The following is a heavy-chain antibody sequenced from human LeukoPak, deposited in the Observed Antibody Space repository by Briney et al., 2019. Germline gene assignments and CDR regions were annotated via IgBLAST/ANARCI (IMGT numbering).Heavy chain of an antibody. CDR2: ISGSGGST. D-gene: IGHD3-3*01. CDR1: GFTFSSYA. J-gene: IGHJ4*02. Sequence: GGSLRLSCAASGFTFSSYATSWVRQAPGKGLEWVSAISGSGGSTYYADSVKGRFTISRDNSKNTLYLQMNSLRAEDTAVYYCAKVPHYDFWSGSPHYFDYWGQGTLVTVSS. V-gene: IGHV3-23*01. CDR3: AKVPHYDFWSGSPHYFDY.